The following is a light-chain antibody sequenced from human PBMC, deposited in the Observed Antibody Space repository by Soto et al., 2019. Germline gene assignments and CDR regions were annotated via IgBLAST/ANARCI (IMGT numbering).Light chain of an antibody. Sequence: EIVMSQSPATLSVSPGERATLSYRASQSVRNNLAWYQQRPGQAPRLLMYGASTRPSGIPARFTGGGSGTDFTLTITSLQSEDFAVYYCQQYDSYMYAFGQGTKVEI. CDR3: QQYDSYMYA. J-gene: IGKJ2*01. CDR2: GAS. V-gene: IGKV3-15*01. CDR1: QSVRNN.